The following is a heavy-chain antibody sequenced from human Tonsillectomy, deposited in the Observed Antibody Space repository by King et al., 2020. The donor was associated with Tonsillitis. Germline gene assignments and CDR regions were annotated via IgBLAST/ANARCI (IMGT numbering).Heavy chain of an antibody. V-gene: IGHV4-59*01. CDR2: IHYTGNT. Sequence: QVQLQESGPGLVKPSETLSLTCTVSGDSISGYYWSWIRQPPGKGLEWIGYIHYTGNTKYSPSLQSRVTISVDTSKSQFPLRRKSMTAADTAVYYCARDYCTSTDCYPFDYWGRGTLVTVSS. CDR1: GDSISGYY. J-gene: IGHJ4*02. CDR3: ARDYCTSTDCYPFDY. D-gene: IGHD2-2*01.